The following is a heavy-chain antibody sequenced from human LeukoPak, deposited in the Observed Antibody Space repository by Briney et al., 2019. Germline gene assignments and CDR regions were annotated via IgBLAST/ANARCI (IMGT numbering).Heavy chain of an antibody. CDR1: GGSISSSNW. V-gene: IGHV4-4*02. J-gene: IGHJ4*02. CDR3: ARGVIAAGGNDFDY. D-gene: IGHD6-13*01. CDR2: IYHSWST. Sequence: SQTLSLTCAVSGGSISSSNWWSWVRQPPGKGLGWIGEIYHSWSTNYNPSLKSRVTISVDKSKNQFSLKLSSVTAADTAVYYCARGVIAAGGNDFDYWGQGTLVTVSS.